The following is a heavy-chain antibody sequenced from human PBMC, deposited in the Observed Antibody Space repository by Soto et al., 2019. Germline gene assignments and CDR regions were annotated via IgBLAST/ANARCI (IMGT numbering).Heavy chain of an antibody. D-gene: IGHD2-2*02. CDR1: GFTFSNAW. J-gene: IGHJ5*02. V-gene: IGHV3-15*01. CDR3: TTLIRSYCSSTSCYTGNWFDP. CDR2: IKSKTDGGTT. Sequence: PGGSLRLSCAASGFTFSNAWMSWVRQAPGKGLEWVGRIKSKTDGGTTDYAAPVKGRFTISRDDSKNTLYLQMNSLKTEDTAVYYCTTLIRSYCSSTSCYTGNWFDPWGQGTLVTVSS.